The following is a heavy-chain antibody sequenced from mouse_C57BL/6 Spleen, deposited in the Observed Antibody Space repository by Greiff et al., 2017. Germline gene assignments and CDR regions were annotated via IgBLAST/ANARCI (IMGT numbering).Heavy chain of an antibody. V-gene: IGHV3-6*01. Sequence: EVKLMESGPGLVKPSQSLSLTCSVTGYSITSGYYWNWIRQFPGNKLEWMGYISYDGSNNYNPSLKNRISITRDTSKNQFFLKLNSVTTEDTATYYCARDFAYYYGSGYFDVWGTGTTVTVSS. J-gene: IGHJ1*03. CDR3: ARDFAYYYGSGYFDV. D-gene: IGHD1-1*01. CDR1: GYSITSGYY. CDR2: ISYDGSN.